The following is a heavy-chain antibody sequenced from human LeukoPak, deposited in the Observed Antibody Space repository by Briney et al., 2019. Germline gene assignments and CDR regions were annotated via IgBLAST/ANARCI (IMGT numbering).Heavy chain of an antibody. CDR3: ARGPDSMTSFDF. V-gene: IGHV3-33*01. CDR2: IWYDGSNK. CDR1: GFTFSTYG. J-gene: IGHJ4*02. D-gene: IGHD2/OR15-2a*01. Sequence: GRSLRLSCAASGFTFSTYGMHWVRQAPGKGLEWVAVIWYDGSNKYYADSVKGRFTISRDNSKNTLYLQMNSLRAEDTAVYYCARGPDSMTSFDFWGQGTLVTVSS.